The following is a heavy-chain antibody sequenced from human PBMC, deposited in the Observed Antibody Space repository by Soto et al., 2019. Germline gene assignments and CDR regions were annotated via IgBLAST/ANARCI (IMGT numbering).Heavy chain of an antibody. D-gene: IGHD5-18*01. CDR2: ISYDGSNK. CDR1: GFTFSSYA. CDR3: ARAGSYGLGY. Sequence: QVQLVESGGGVVQPGRSLRLSCAASGFTFSSYAMHWVRQAPGKGLEWVAVISYDGSNKYYADSVKGRFTISRDNSKSTLYLQMNSLRAEDTAVYYCARAGSYGLGYWGQGTLVTVSS. V-gene: IGHV3-30-3*01. J-gene: IGHJ4*02.